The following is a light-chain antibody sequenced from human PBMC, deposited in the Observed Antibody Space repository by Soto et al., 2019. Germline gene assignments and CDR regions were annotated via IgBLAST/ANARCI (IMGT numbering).Light chain of an antibody. CDR2: AAS. V-gene: IGKV1-9*01. J-gene: IGKJ3*01. CDR1: PGITND. CDR3: QHFNSDPFT. Sequence: DIQLTQSPSFLSASVGDRVTITCRASPGITNDLAWYQQKPGKAPKLLIYAASSLQRGVPSTFSGSGFGTEFTLTISSLQPEDFATYFCQHFNSDPFTFGPGTTVDFK.